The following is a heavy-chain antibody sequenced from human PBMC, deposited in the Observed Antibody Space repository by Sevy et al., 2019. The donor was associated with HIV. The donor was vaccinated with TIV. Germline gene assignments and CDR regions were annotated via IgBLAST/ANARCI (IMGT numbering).Heavy chain of an antibody. V-gene: IGHV3-48*02. D-gene: IGHD3-22*01. J-gene: IGHJ4*02. Sequence: GGSLRLSCAASGFTFSSSAMTWVRQAPGKGLEWLSYISGSSGTIYYAGSVKGRFTISRDNAKNSVYLQMNSLRDEDSAVYYCARVVLYYDANYCDFWGQGALVTVSS. CDR1: GFTFSSSA. CDR3: ARVVLYYDANYCDF. CDR2: ISGSSGTI.